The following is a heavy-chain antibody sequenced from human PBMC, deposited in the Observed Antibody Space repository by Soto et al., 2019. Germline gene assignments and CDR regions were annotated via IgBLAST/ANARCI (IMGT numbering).Heavy chain of an antibody. D-gene: IGHD6-13*01. Sequence: PGGSLRLSCAASGFTFSSYGMHWVRQAPGKGLEWVSAISGSGGSTYYADSVKGRFTISRDNSKNTLYLQMNSLRAEDTAVYYCAKDRQQLVLNYFDYWGRGTLVTVSS. V-gene: IGHV3-23*01. CDR1: GFTFSSYG. J-gene: IGHJ4*02. CDR2: ISGSGGST. CDR3: AKDRQQLVLNYFDY.